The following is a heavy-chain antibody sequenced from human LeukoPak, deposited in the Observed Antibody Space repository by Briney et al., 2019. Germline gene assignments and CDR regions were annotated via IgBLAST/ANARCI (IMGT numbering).Heavy chain of an antibody. D-gene: IGHD3-22*01. V-gene: IGHV1-2*02. CDR3: ARVKPRGSSGYFGY. J-gene: IGHJ4*02. CDR1: GYTFTGYY. Sequence: ASVKVSCKASGYTFTGYYMHWVRQAPGQGLEWMGWINPNSGGTNYAQKFQGRVTMTRDTSISTAYMELSRLRSDDTAVYYCARVKPRGSSGYFGYWGQGTLVTVSS. CDR2: INPNSGGT.